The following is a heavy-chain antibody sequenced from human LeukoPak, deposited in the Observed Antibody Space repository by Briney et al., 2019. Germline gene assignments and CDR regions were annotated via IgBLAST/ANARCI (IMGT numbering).Heavy chain of an antibody. J-gene: IGHJ4*02. CDR1: GFTFSSYS. V-gene: IGHV3-66*01. Sequence: PGGSLRLSCAASGFTFSSYSMNWVRQAPGKGLEWVSFIHSGGRVDNVESVKDRFTISRDNSKNTLFLQMNSLRGEDTAVYYCARSTLGGGFDYWGQGTLVTVSS. CDR2: IHSGGRV. CDR3: ARSTLGGGFDY. D-gene: IGHD3-16*01.